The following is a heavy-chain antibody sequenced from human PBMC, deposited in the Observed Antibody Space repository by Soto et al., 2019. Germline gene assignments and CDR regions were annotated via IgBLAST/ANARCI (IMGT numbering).Heavy chain of an antibody. Sequence: QVQLVESGGGVVQPGRSLRLSCAASGFTFSSYGMHWVRQAPGKGLEWVAVISYDGSNKYYADSVKGRFTISRDNSKNMLYLQMNSLRAEDTAVYYCAKVRAAMDYYYYGMDVWGQGTTVTVSS. J-gene: IGHJ6*02. CDR1: GFTFSSYG. CDR3: AKVRAAMDYYYYGMDV. V-gene: IGHV3-30*18. CDR2: ISYDGSNK. D-gene: IGHD5-18*01.